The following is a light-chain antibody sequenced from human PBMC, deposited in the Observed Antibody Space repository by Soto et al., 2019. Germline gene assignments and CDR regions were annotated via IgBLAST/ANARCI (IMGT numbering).Light chain of an antibody. Sequence: EIVLTQSPATLSLSPGERATLSCRASQSVSSYLAWYQQKPGQAPRLLIYDASNRATGIPPRFSGSGSGTDFTLTISSLEHEDFAVYYCQQRSHWPPITCGQGTRLEIK. CDR3: QQRSHWPPIT. J-gene: IGKJ5*01. V-gene: IGKV3-11*01. CDR1: QSVSSY. CDR2: DAS.